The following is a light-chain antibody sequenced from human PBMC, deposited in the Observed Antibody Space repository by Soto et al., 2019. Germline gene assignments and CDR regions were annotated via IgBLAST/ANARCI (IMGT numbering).Light chain of an antibody. CDR3: SSYAGSNNFV. V-gene: IGLV2-8*01. CDR2: EVN. Sequence: QLVLTQPPSASGSPGQSVTVSCTGTRSDVGVYNYVSWYRQYPGKAPKLLIYEVNKRPSGVPDRFSGSKSGSTAALTVSGLQAEDEADYYCSSYAGSNNFVFGTGTKLTVL. CDR1: RSDVGVYNY. J-gene: IGLJ1*01.